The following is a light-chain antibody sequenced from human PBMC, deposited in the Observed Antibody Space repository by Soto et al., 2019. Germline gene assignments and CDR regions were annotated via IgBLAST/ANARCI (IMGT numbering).Light chain of an antibody. Sequence: DIQLTQSPSFLSASVGDRVTITCRASQGISSYLAWYQQKPGKAPKLLICAASTLQSGVPSRFSGSGSGTEFTLTISSLQPEDFATYYCQQLNSYRALTFGGGTKVEIK. CDR2: AAS. CDR3: QQLNSYRALT. V-gene: IGKV1-9*01. J-gene: IGKJ4*01. CDR1: QGISSY.